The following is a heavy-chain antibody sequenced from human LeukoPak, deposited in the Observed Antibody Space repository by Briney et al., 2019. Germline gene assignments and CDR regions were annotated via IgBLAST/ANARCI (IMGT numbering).Heavy chain of an antibody. Sequence: ASVKVSCKTSGYTFTGYYMHWVRQAPGQGLEWMGWINPNSGNTGYAQKFQGRVTITRNTSISTAYMELSSLRSEDTAVYYCARVDSSGYYYAGNWFDPWGQGTLVTVSS. CDR2: INPNSGNT. J-gene: IGHJ5*02. D-gene: IGHD3-22*01. V-gene: IGHV1-8*03. CDR1: GYTFTGYY. CDR3: ARVDSSGYYYAGNWFDP.